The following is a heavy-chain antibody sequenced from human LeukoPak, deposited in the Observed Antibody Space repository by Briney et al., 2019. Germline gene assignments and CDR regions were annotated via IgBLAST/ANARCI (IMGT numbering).Heavy chain of an antibody. CDR2: MFYTGST. D-gene: IGHD2/OR15-2a*01. CDR1: GGSISSGGYS. V-gene: IGHV4-30-4*07. Sequence: SQTLSLTCGVSGGSISSGGYSWSWIRQPPGKGLEWIGYMFYTGSTYYNPSLKSRVTISVDTSKNQFSLKLSSVTAADTAVYYCARTSTTNAFDIWGQGTMVTVSS. CDR3: ARTSTTNAFDI. J-gene: IGHJ3*02.